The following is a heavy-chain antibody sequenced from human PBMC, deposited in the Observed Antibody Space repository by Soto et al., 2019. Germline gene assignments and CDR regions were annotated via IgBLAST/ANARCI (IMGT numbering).Heavy chain of an antibody. D-gene: IGHD3-10*01. Sequence: EVQLLESGGGLVQPGGSLRLSCAASRFSFSDYAMSWVRQPPGKGLEWVSAISGSGGSTYSADSVEGRFTISRDNSKNTLYLQMNSLRAEDTAVYYCAKDRGGVLAPSYFDYWGQGTLVTVSS. CDR3: AKDRGGVLAPSYFDY. V-gene: IGHV3-23*01. J-gene: IGHJ4*02. CDR2: ISGSGGST. CDR1: RFSFSDYA.